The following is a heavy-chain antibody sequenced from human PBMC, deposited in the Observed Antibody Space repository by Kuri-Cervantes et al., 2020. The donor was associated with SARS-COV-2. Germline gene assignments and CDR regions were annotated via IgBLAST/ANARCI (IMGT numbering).Heavy chain of an antibody. Sequence: GESLKISCEASGLTVSGSNMTWVRQASGKGLEWISIIYSGGMKYPADSVKGRFTVSRDMSQNTIFLQMTSLRTEDTAMYYCATEIYRDLGTDPFDVWGQGTLVTVSS. CDR1: GLTVSGSN. CDR3: ATEIYRDLGTDPFDV. J-gene: IGHJ3*01. V-gene: IGHV3-53*01. D-gene: IGHD4-11*01. CDR2: IYSGGMK.